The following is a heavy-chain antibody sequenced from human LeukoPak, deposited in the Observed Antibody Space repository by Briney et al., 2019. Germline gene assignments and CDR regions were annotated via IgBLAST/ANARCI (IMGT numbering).Heavy chain of an antibody. J-gene: IGHJ4*02. D-gene: IGHD5-18*01. V-gene: IGHV4-39*02. CDR1: SYSISSGRNY. CDR3: ARYLSGSAMMHYFDS. Sequence: TSETLSLTCTVSSYSISSGRNYWGWIRQSPGKGLEWIGSIYYNGNSYYNPSLKSRVSISVDTSKNHISLEVSSLTAADAALYFCARYLSGSAMMHYFDSWGQGTLVTVSS. CDR2: IYYNGNS.